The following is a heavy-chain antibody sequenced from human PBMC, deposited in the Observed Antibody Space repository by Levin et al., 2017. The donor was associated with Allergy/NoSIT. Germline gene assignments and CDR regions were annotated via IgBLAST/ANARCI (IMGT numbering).Heavy chain of an antibody. Sequence: LSLTCAASGFTFSSYAMSWVRQAPGKGLEWVSAISGSGGSTYYADSVKGRFTISRDNSKNTLYLQMNSLRAEDTAVYYCATDTHLYFDYWGQGTLVTVSS. V-gene: IGHV3-23*01. D-gene: IGHD5-18*01. CDR3: ATDTHLYFDY. CDR2: ISGSGGST. J-gene: IGHJ4*02. CDR1: GFTFSSYA.